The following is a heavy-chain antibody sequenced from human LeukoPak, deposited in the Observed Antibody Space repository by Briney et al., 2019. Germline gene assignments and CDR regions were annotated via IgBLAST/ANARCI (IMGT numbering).Heavy chain of an antibody. CDR2: INPNSGGT. Sequence: GASVKVSCKASGYTFTGYYMHWVRQAPGQGLEWMGWINPNSGGTNYAQKFQGRVTMTRDTSISTAYMELSRLRSDDTAVYYCARDPGGTYYYGSGSYYRMSWFDPWGQGTLVTVSS. CDR3: ARDPGGTYYYGSGSYYRMSWFDP. V-gene: IGHV1-2*02. J-gene: IGHJ5*02. D-gene: IGHD3-10*01. CDR1: GYTFTGYY.